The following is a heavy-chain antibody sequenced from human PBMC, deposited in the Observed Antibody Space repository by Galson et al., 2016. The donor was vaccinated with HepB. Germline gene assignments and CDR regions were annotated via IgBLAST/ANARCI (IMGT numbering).Heavy chain of an antibody. Sequence: SLRLSCAASGFTFSSYWMPWVRQVPGKGLEWVANINPDGDDTTYVDFVRGRFFISRDTSRNSLFLQLNSLRVDDTALYYCEADCDRGDWCGVERWGQGPLGTVSS. J-gene: IGHJ4*02. CDR3: EADCDRGDWCGVER. CDR1: GFTFSSYW. CDR2: INPDGDDT. D-gene: IGHD2-21*01. V-gene: IGHV3-7*01.